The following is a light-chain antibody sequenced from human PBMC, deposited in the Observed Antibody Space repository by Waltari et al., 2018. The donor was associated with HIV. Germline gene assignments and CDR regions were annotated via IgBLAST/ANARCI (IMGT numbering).Light chain of an antibody. CDR2: EVT. CDR1: NSDVGGYHY. V-gene: IGLV2-14*01. Sequence: QSALTQPASVSGSPGQSITISCTGTNSDVGGYHYVSWYQQHPGKAPRLIIFEVTKRPPGSSTRFSGSKSGNSASLTISGLQSEDEADYYCDSYTPQSFHVFGSGTRVTVL. J-gene: IGLJ1*01. CDR3: DSYTPQSFHV.